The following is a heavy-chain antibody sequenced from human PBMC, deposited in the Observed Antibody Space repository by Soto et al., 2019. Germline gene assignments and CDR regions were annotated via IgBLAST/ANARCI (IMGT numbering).Heavy chain of an antibody. Sequence: QVQLVQSGAEVKKPGASVKVSCKASGYTFTSYAMHWVRQAPGQRLEWMGWINAGNGNTKYSQKFQGRVTITRDTSASTAYMELSSLRSEDTAVYYCARPTAMAYYYYDGMDVWGQVTTVTVSS. D-gene: IGHD5-18*01. CDR2: INAGNGNT. J-gene: IGHJ6*02. V-gene: IGHV1-3*01. CDR1: GYTFTSYA. CDR3: ARPTAMAYYYYDGMDV.